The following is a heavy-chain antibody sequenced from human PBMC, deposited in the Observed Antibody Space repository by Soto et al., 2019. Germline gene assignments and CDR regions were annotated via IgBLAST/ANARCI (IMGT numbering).Heavy chain of an antibody. CDR2: IKSKTDGGTT. CDR3: TTALTGTTYLDYYYGMDA. V-gene: IGHV3-15*07. D-gene: IGHD1-7*01. J-gene: IGHJ6*02. CDR1: GFTFSNAW. Sequence: PGGSLRLSCTASGFTFSNAWMNWVRQPPGKGLEWVGRIKSKTDGGTTDYAAPVKGRFTISRDDSKNTLYLQMNSLKTEDTAVYYCTTALTGTTYLDYYYGMDAWGQGTTVTVSS.